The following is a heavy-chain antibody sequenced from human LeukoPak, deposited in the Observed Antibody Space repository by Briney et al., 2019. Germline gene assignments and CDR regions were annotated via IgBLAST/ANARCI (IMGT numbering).Heavy chain of an antibody. D-gene: IGHD6-13*01. Sequence: ASVKVSCKASGYTFTSYYMHWVRQAPGQGLEWMGIINPSGGSTSYAQKFQGRVTMTRDMSTSTVYMELSSLRSEDTAVYYCARSAGHRSSWYYFDYWGQGTLVTVSS. CDR1: GYTFTSYY. V-gene: IGHV1-46*01. J-gene: IGHJ4*02. CDR3: ARSAGHRSSWYYFDY. CDR2: INPSGGST.